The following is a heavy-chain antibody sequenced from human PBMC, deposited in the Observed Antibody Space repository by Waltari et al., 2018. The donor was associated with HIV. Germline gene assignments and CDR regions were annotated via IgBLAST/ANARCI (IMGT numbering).Heavy chain of an antibody. V-gene: IGHV4-39*01. Sequence: QLQLKESGPGLVKPSETLPLTCTVSGGSISSYSNCWGWIRQPPGKGLEWIGCIFYSGSTYYNPSLKSRVTISVDTSKNQFSLKLSSVTAADTAVYYCARHVGSFYRSSSDLGFDYWGQGTLVTVSS. CDR1: GGSISSYSNC. CDR3: ARHVGSFYRSSSDLGFDY. J-gene: IGHJ4*02. D-gene: IGHD6-6*01. CDR2: IFYSGST.